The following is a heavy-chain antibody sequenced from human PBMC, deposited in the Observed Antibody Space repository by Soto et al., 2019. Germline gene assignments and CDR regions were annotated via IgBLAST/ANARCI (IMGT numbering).Heavy chain of an antibody. CDR1: GFTFGDYA. CDR2: IRSKAYGGTT. Sequence: HPGGSLRLSCTASGFTFGDYAMSWFRQAPGKGLEWVGFIRSKAYGGTTEYAASVKGRFTISRDDSKSIAYLQMNSLKTEDTAVYYCTRVSRTWFGEPWPYYYYYGMDGWCQGTTVTVSS. CDR3: TRVSRTWFGEPWPYYYYYGMDG. D-gene: IGHD3-10*01. J-gene: IGHJ6*02. V-gene: IGHV3-49*03.